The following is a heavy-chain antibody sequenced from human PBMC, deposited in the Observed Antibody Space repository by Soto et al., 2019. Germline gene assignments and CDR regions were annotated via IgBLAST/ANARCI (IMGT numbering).Heavy chain of an antibody. CDR2: IKPDGSEK. V-gene: IGHV3-7*01. CDR3: ARDEARPLGY. J-gene: IGHJ4*02. CDR1: GFTFNSYW. D-gene: IGHD6-6*01. Sequence: EVQLVESGGGLVQPGGSLRLSCAASGFTFNSYWMSWVRQAPGKGLEWVANIKPDGSEKYYVDSVRRRFTISRDNVENSLNLQMNSLRAEDAALYYCARDEARPLGYWGQGTLVTVSS.